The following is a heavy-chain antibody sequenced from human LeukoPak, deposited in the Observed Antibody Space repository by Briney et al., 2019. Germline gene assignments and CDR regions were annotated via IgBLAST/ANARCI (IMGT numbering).Heavy chain of an antibody. CDR2: IFTSGSP. CDR3: VRRWNYKDAFDI. J-gene: IGHJ3*02. CDR1: GGSISSGTHY. Sequence: PSETLSLTCDVSGGSISSGTHYWTCVRQPVGKGLEWLGRIFTSGSPTYNSSLKSRLTISLDKSKHQFSLRLSSVTAADTAVYYCVRRWNYKDAFDIWGQGTMVTVSS. D-gene: IGHD1-7*01. V-gene: IGHV4-61*02.